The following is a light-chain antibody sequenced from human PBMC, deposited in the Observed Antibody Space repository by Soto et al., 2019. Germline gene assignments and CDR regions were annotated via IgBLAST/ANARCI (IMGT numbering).Light chain of an antibody. CDR3: QQYGNSAPIT. J-gene: IGKJ5*01. Sequence: EVAMTQSPATLSVSPRDTATLSCRASQSISSSLAWYQQKPGQPPRLLIYGASSRATGIPDRFSGSGSGTDFTLTISRLEPEDFALYYCQQYGNSAPITFGQGTRLEIK. V-gene: IGKV3-20*01. CDR1: QSISSS. CDR2: GAS.